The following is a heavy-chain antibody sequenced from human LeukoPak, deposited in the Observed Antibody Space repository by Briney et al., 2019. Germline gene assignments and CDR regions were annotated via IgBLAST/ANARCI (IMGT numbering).Heavy chain of an antibody. J-gene: IGHJ6*02. CDR2: ISYDGSNK. Sequence: GRSLRLSCAASGFTSSSYGMHWVRQAPGKGLEWVAVISYDGSNKYYADSVKGRFTISRDNSKNTLYLQMNSLRAEDTAVYYCARNYYYYGMDVWGQGTTVTVSS. CDR3: ARNYYYYGMDV. CDR1: GFTSSSYG. V-gene: IGHV3-30*03.